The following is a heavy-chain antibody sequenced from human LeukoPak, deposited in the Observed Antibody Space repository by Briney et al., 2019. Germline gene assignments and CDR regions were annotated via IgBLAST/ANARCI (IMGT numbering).Heavy chain of an antibody. CDR1: GFTFSGYS. CDR3: AREVSEGFDF. D-gene: IGHD3-22*01. V-gene: IGHV3-21*01. Sequence: GGSLRLSCTASGFTFSGYSMNWIRQAPGKGLEWVSSFGTRSTSVYHAGSVKGRFAISRDNAKNSLYLQMNSLRAEGTALYYCAREVSEGFDFWGQGILVTVSS. J-gene: IGHJ4*02. CDR2: FGTRSTSV.